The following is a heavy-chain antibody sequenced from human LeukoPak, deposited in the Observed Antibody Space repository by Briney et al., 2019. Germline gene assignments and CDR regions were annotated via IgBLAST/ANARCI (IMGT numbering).Heavy chain of an antibody. CDR3: AHRRNNFFSGLYTGLDY. V-gene: IGHV2-5*01. J-gene: IGHJ4*02. Sequence: ESGPTLVHPTPPLTLTCIVSGFSFSALGVGVGWVRQPPGKAVEWLGLIYWNDDKRYSPSLNGRLTITKDTSRNQVVLTMTNMDPMDTATYYCAHRRNNFFSGLYTGLDYWGQGILVTVSS. D-gene: IGHD3-3*01. CDR1: GFSFSALGVG. CDR2: IYWNDDK.